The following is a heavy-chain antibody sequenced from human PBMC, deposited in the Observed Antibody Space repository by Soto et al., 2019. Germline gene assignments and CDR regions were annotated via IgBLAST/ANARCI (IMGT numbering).Heavy chain of an antibody. J-gene: IGHJ4*02. V-gene: IGHV3-30-3*01. Sequence: PGGSLRLSCAASGFTFSSYAMHWVRQAPGKGLEWVAVISYDGSNKYYADSVKGRFTISRDNSKNTLYLQMNGLRAEDTAVYYCARASFGSYGYFDYWGQGTLVTVSS. CDR3: ARASFGSYGYFDY. CDR2: ISYDGSNK. D-gene: IGHD1-26*01. CDR1: GFTFSSYA.